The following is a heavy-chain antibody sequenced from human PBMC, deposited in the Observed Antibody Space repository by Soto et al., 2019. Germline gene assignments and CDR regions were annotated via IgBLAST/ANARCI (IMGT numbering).Heavy chain of an antibody. V-gene: IGHV3-30*18. CDR1: GFIFSNYG. CDR3: AKVPLRPDYYDY. D-gene: IGHD4-17*01. CDR2: ISNDGSKK. J-gene: IGHJ4*02. Sequence: QVQLVDSGGGVVQPGRSLRLSCAASGFIFSNYGMHWVRQAPGKGLEWVALISNDGSKKDYADSVKGRFIISRDNSKNTLYLEMNSLRAEDTAVYYCAKVPLRPDYYDYWGQGTLVIVSS.